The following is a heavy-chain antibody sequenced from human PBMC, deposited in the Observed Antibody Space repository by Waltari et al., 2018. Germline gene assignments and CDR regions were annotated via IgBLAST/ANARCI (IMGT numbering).Heavy chain of an antibody. V-gene: IGHV1-24*01. D-gene: IGHD3-22*01. Sequence: QVQLVQSGAEVKKPGASVKVSCKVSGYTLADLSIHWGRQAPGKGLEWMGGFYHEDGETIFAQNFQVRVTMTEDTSTGTAYMELSGLRSEDTAVYYCATRIAYYYDTSGHYFNYWGQGTLVTVSS. CDR3: ATRIAYYYDTSGHYFNY. J-gene: IGHJ4*02. CDR1: GYTLADLS. CDR2: FYHEDGET.